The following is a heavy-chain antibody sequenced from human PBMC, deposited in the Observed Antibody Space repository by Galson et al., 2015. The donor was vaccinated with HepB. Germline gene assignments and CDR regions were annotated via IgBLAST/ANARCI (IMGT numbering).Heavy chain of an antibody. CDR2: IGGSGGTT. CDR1: GFTFSSYA. CDR3: AKGLKASTPDYFDY. Sequence: SLRLSCAASGFTFSSYAMSWVRQAPGKGLEWVSTIGGSGGTTYYADSVKGRFTISRDISKNTLYLQMNSLRVEDTAVYFCAKGLKASTPDYFDYWGQGTLVTVSS. J-gene: IGHJ4*02. D-gene: IGHD2-15*01. V-gene: IGHV3-23*01.